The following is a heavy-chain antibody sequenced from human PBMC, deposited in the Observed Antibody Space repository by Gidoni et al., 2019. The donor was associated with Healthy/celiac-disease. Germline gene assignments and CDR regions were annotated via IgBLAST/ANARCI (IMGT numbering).Heavy chain of an antibody. D-gene: IGHD3-22*01. CDR2: ISSSSSTI. V-gene: IGHV3-48*02. Sequence: EVQLVESGGGLVQPGGSLRLSCAASGFTSSSYSMNWVRQAPGKGLEWVSYISSSSSTIYYADSVKGRFTISRDNAKNSLYLQMNSLRDEDTAVYYCARDPERDSSGYSWYYYYGMDVWGQGTTVTVSS. CDR1: GFTSSSYS. J-gene: IGHJ6*02. CDR3: ARDPERDSSGYSWYYYYGMDV.